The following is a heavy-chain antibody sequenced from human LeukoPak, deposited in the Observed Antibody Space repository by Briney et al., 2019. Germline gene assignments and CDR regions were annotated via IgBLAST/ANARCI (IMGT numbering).Heavy chain of an antibody. J-gene: IGHJ3*02. Sequence: RPGGSLRLSCAASVFTFDDYGMSWVRHAPGKGLEWVSGINWNGGSTGYADSVKGRFTISRDNAKNFLYLQMNSLRAEDTALYYCARAGGSDAFDIWGQGTMVTVSS. CDR3: ARAGGSDAFDI. CDR1: VFTFDDYG. D-gene: IGHD5-12*01. V-gene: IGHV3-20*04. CDR2: INWNGGST.